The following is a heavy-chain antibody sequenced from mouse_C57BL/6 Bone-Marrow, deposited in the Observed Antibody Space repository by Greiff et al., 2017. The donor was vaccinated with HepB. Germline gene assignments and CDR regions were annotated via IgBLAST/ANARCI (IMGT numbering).Heavy chain of an antibody. D-gene: IGHD2-5*01. CDR1: GYTFTSYG. CDR3: ARPSYSNYDWYFDV. V-gene: IGHV1-81*01. Sequence: SGAELARPGASVKLSCKASGYTFTSYGISWVKQRTGQGLEWIGEIYPRSGNTYYNEKFKGKATLTADKSSSTAYMELRSLTSEDSAVYFCARPSYSNYDWYFDVWGTGTTVTVSS. J-gene: IGHJ1*03. CDR2: IYPRSGNT.